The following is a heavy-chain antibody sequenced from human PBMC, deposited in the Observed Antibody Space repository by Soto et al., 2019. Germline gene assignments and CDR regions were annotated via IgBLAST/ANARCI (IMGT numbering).Heavy chain of an antibody. CDR2: VSHHELYK. J-gene: IGHJ4*02. CDR1: GFTFNDYG. V-gene: IGHV3-30*18. D-gene: IGHD1-26*01. Sequence: QVQLVESGGGVVQPGKSLRLSCAASGFTFNDYGMHWVRLAPGRGLEWVASVSHHELYKRYGDSVKGRFTISRDNSKNTVFLHLTSLRPEDTAVYYCAKDWVGGSLRYQLEYWGQGTLVSVSS. CDR3: AKDWVGGSLRYQLEY.